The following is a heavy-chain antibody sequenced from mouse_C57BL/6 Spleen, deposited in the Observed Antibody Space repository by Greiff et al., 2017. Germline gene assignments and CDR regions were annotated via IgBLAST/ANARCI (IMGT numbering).Heavy chain of an antibody. CDR1: GYSITSGYY. CDR2: ISYDGSN. Sequence: DVKLQESGPGLVKPSQSLSLTCSVTGYSITSGYYWNWIRQFPGNKLEWMGYISYDGSNNYNPSLKIRISITRDTSKNQFFLKLNSVTTEDTATYYCARGWDDAMDYWGQGTSVTVSS. J-gene: IGHJ4*01. D-gene: IGHD4-1*01. V-gene: IGHV3-6*01. CDR3: ARGWDDAMDY.